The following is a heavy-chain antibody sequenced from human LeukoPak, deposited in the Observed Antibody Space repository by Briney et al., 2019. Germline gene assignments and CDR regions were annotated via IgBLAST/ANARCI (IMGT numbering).Heavy chain of an antibody. D-gene: IGHD3-22*01. V-gene: IGHV3-23*01. Sequence: GGSLRLSCTVTGFTFASVARTWVRQAPGKGLEWVSTITGNGGETYYADSVKGRFTISRDYSKNTLHLQMNSLRVEDTAIYYYAKGPLLGSGYHPDYWGQGTLVTVSS. J-gene: IGHJ4*02. CDR1: GFTFASVA. CDR2: ITGNGGET. CDR3: AKGPLLGSGYHPDY.